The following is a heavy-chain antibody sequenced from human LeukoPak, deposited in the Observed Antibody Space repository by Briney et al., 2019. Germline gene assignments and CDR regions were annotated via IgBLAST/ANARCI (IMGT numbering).Heavy chain of an antibody. J-gene: IGHJ4*02. CDR3: AREVLVVGAAYFDY. D-gene: IGHD2-15*01. Sequence: GGSLRLSCAASGFTFSSYAMHWVRQAPGKGLEYVSAISSNGGSTYYANSVKGRFTISRDNSKNTLYLQMGSLRAEDMAVYYCAREVLVVGAAYFDYWGQGTLVTVSS. V-gene: IGHV3-64*01. CDR2: ISSNGGST. CDR1: GFTFSSYA.